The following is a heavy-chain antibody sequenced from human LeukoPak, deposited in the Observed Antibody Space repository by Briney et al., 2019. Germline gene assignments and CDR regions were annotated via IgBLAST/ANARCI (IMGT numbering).Heavy chain of an antibody. J-gene: IGHJ4*02. CDR1: GFTFSDYN. V-gene: IGHV3-11*04. CDR2: ISRSGSTK. CDR3: AREEAVSDELDY. Sequence: GGSLRLSCAASGFTFSDYNMRWIRQAPGKGLEWVSSISRSGSTKYYAGSVKGRFTISRDNAKNSLYLQMNSLRAEDTAVYYCAREEAVSDELDYWGQGTLVTVSS.